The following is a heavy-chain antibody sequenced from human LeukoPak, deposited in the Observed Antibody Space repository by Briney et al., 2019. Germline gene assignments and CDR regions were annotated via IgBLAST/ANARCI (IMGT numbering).Heavy chain of an antibody. CDR3: ARVLAGSCGSTSCPFDS. CDR2: INPNNGGT. CDR1: GYTFTGYY. J-gene: IGHJ4*02. D-gene: IGHD2-2*01. V-gene: IGHV1-2*02. Sequence: ASVKVSCKASGYTFTGYYMHWVRQAPPQGREWMGWINPNNGGTNNAQKFQGRGTMTRDTSISTAYMELSRLRSDDTAVYYCARVLAGSCGSTSCPFDSWGQGTLVSVSA.